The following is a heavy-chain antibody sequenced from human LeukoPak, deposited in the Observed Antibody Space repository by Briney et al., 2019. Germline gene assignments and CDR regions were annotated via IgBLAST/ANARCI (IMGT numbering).Heavy chain of an antibody. CDR3: ARGDFQRLFDY. Sequence: SETLSLTCTVSGVSVSSGSYYWSWIRQPPGKGLEWIGYIYYSGSTNYNPSLKSRVTISVDTSKNQFSLKLSSVTAADTAVYYCARGDFQRLFDYWGQGTLVTVSS. CDR2: IYYSGST. J-gene: IGHJ4*02. V-gene: IGHV4-61*01. CDR1: GVSVSSGSYY. D-gene: IGHD2-21*02.